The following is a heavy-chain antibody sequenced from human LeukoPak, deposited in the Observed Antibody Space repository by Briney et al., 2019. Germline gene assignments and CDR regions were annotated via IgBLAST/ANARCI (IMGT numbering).Heavy chain of an antibody. CDR3: ARGGLEHAFHL. CDR1: GFTLRSYW. D-gene: IGHD1-1*01. Sequence: GGSLRLSCAASGFTLRSYWMYWVRQVPGKGLEYVSRIDNDGSGTTYAGSVKGRFTISRDNGNNGVFLQMNSLRAEDTAMYYCARGGLEHAFHLWAQKTVVTLSS. V-gene: IGHV3-74*01. CDR2: IDNDGSGT. J-gene: IGHJ3*01.